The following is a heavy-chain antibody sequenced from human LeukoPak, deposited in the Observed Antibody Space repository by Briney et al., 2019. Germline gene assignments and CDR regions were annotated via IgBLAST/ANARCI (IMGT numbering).Heavy chain of an antibody. Sequence: ASVKVSCKASGYTFTSYDINWVRQATGQGLEWMGWMNPNSGNTGYAQKFQGRVTMTRNTSISTAYMELSGLRSEDTAVYYCARVNVATIQPFDYWGQGTLVTVSS. CDR2: MNPNSGNT. CDR3: ARVNVATIQPFDY. D-gene: IGHD5-12*01. J-gene: IGHJ4*02. CDR1: GYTFTSYD. V-gene: IGHV1-8*01.